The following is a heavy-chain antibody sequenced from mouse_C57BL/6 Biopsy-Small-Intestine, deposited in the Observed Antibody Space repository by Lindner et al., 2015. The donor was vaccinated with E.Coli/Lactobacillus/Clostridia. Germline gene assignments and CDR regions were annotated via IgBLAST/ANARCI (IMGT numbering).Heavy chain of an antibody. V-gene: IGHV1-82*01. D-gene: IGHD2-3*01. CDR3: ARGDGYHYAMDY. Sequence: VQLQESGPELVKPGASVKISCKASGYAFSSSWMNWVKQRPGKGLEWIGRIYPGDGDTNYNGKFKGKATLTADRSSSTAYMQLSSLTSEDSVVYFCARGDGYHYAMDYWGQGTSVTVSS. CDR1: GYAFSSSW. CDR2: IYPGDGDT. J-gene: IGHJ4*01.